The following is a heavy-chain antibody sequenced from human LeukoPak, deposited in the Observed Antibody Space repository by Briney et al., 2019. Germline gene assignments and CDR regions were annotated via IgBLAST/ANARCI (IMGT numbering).Heavy chain of an antibody. CDR3: ASQYSSGWYFFDY. J-gene: IGHJ4*02. Sequence: SETLSLTCTVSGGSISSYYWSWIRQPPGKGLEWIGYIYYSGSTNYNPSLKSRVTISVDTSKNQFSLKLSSVTAADTAVYYCASQYSSGWYFFDYWGQGTLVTVSS. CDR1: GGSISSYY. D-gene: IGHD6-19*01. CDR2: IYYSGST. V-gene: IGHV4-59*08.